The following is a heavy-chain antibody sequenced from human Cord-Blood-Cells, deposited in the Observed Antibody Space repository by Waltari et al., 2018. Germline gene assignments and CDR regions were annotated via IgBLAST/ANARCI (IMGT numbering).Heavy chain of an antibody. Sequence: QVQLVQSGAEVKKPGASVKVSCKASGYTFTSYYMHWVRQAPGQGLEWMGIIKPSGGSTSYAQKFQGRVTMTRDTSTSTVYMELSSLRSEDTAVYYCARGKAYCGGDCYLAFDIWGQGTMVTVSS. CDR2: IKPSGGST. D-gene: IGHD2-21*01. CDR1: GYTFTSYY. V-gene: IGHV1-46*01. CDR3: ARGKAYCGGDCYLAFDI. J-gene: IGHJ3*02.